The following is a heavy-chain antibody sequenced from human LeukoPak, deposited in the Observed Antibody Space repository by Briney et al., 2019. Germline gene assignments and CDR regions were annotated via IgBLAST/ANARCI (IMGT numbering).Heavy chain of an antibody. J-gene: IGHJ4*02. D-gene: IGHD1-26*01. Sequence: ASVKVSCKASGYTFTGYHMHWVRQAPGQGLEWMGWIKPNSGGTNYAQKFQGRVTMTGDTSINTSYMELSRLRSDDTAIYYCARADSGSILDYWGQGTLVTVSS. CDR2: IKPNSGGT. V-gene: IGHV1-2*02. CDR3: ARADSGSILDY. CDR1: GYTFTGYH.